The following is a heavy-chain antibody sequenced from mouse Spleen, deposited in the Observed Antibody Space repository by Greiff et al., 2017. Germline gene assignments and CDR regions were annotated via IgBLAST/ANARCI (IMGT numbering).Heavy chain of an antibody. D-gene: IGHD2-5*01. V-gene: IGHV1-52*01. Sequence: QVQLQQPGAELVRPGSSVKLSCKASGYTFTSYWMHWVKQRPIQGLEWIGNIDPSDSETHYNQKFKDKATLTVDKSSSTAYMQLSSLTSEDSAVYYCARQTYSNYVSYWYFDVWGAGTTVTVSS. CDR3: ARQTYSNYVSYWYFDV. CDR2: IDPSDSET. J-gene: IGHJ1*01. CDR1: GYTFTSYW.